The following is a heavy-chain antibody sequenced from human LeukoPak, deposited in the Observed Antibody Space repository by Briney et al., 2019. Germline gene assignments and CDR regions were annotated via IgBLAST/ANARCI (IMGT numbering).Heavy chain of an antibody. D-gene: IGHD6-19*01. Sequence: GRSLRLSCAASGFTFSSYSMNWVRQAPGKGLEWVSSISKSSTYIYYADSVKGRFTISRDNAKNSLYLQMNSLRAEDTAVYYCARDDIAVAGRVVDYWGQGTQVTVSS. CDR1: GFTFSSYS. J-gene: IGHJ4*02. CDR3: ARDDIAVAGRVVDY. V-gene: IGHV3-21*01. CDR2: ISKSSTYI.